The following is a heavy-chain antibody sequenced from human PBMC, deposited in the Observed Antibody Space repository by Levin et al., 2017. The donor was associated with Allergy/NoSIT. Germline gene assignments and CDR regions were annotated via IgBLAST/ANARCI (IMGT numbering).Heavy chain of an antibody. J-gene: IGHJ4*02. V-gene: IGHV4-59*13. CDR1: XAASSREH. CDR3: ARFVWGSYRGFDY. Sequence: SQTLSLTCTVSXAASSREHWGRLRQPQGKGLEWIGYIYDTGNTNYNPSLKSRVTLSVDTSKNQFSLKLSSVTPADTAVYYCARFVWGSYRGFDYWGQGTLVTVSS. D-gene: IGHD3-16*02. CDR2: IYDTGNT.